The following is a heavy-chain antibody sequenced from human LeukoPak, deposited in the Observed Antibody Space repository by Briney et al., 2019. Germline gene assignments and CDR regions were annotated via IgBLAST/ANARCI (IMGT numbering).Heavy chain of an antibody. CDR2: IKSKTDGGTT. Sequence: GGSLRLSCAASGFSVSHNYMSWVRQAPGKGLEWVGRIKSKTDGGTTDYAAPVKGRFTISRDDSKNTLYLQMNSLKTEDTAVYYCTTDPNYYDSSGYYYDGLDYWGQGTLVTVSS. V-gene: IGHV3-15*01. CDR1: GFSVSHNY. D-gene: IGHD3-22*01. CDR3: TTDPNYYDSSGYYYDGLDY. J-gene: IGHJ4*02.